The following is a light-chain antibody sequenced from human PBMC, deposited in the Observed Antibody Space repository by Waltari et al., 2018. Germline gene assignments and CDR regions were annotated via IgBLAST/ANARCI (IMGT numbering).Light chain of an antibody. CDR2: DAS. Sequence: EIVLTQSPGTLSVSQGERVTLSCRASQSVSRTLAWYQQKPGQAPRLLIYDASTRATGIPDRFSGSGSGTDFSLTISRLEPEDFAVYYCQKYGTLPATFGQGTKVEIK. V-gene: IGKV3-20*01. J-gene: IGKJ1*01. CDR3: QKYGTLPAT. CDR1: QSVSRT.